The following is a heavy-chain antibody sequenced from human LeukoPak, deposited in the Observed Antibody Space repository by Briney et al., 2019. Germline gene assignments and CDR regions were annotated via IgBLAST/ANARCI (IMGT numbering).Heavy chain of an antibody. CDR1: GFTFDDYA. CDR2: ISWNSDTI. V-gene: IGHV3-9*01. J-gene: IGHJ4*02. D-gene: IGHD5-12*01. CDR3: ATNGGGDSGYGNFDY. Sequence: GGSLRLSCAVSGFTFDDYAMHWVRQVPGKGLEWVSGISWNSDTIDLADSVKGRFTISRDNAKNSLYLQMNRLRAEDTALYYCATNGGGDSGYGNFDYWGQGALVTVSS.